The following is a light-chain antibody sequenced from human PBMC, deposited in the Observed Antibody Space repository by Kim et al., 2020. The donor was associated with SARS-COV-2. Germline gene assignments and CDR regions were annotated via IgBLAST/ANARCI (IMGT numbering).Light chain of an antibody. CDR2: SAS. Sequence: EIVLTQSPGTLSLFPGERATLSCRASQSISNGYLAWYQHKPGQSPRLLMHSASRRASGTPDRFGGTGSGTDFILTISRLEPEDFAVYYCQQYDSSPTVTFGQGTRLEIK. J-gene: IGKJ5*01. CDR3: QQYDSSPTVT. CDR1: QSISNGY. V-gene: IGKV3-20*01.